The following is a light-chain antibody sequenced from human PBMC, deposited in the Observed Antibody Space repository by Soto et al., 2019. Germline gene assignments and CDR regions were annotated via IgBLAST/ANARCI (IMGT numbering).Light chain of an antibody. CDR1: QGIGSA. V-gene: IGKV1-13*02. CDR3: QQYNSYAC. CDR2: DAS. Sequence: IQMTQSPSSLSASVGDRVTITCRASQGIGSALAWYQQKPGKAPKLLIYDASSLESGVPSRFSGSGSGTEFTLTISSLQPDDFATYYCQQYNSYACFGQGTRLEIK. J-gene: IGKJ5*01.